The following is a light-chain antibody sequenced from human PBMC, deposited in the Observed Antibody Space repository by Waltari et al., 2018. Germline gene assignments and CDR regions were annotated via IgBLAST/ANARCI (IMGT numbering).Light chain of an antibody. Sequence: SFVLTQPPSVSVAPGRTAAITCGGDNIGSENVNWYQQRPGQAPVLVIYDDTDRPSGIPGRFSGSNSGDTATLTISGVEAGDEAVYYCQVWDSVSDHWVFGGGAKLTVL. V-gene: IGLV3-21*03. CDR2: DDT. CDR3: QVWDSVSDHWV. J-gene: IGLJ3*02. CDR1: NIGSEN.